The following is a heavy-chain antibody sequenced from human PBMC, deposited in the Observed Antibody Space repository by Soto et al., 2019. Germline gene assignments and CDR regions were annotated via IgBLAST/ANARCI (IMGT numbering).Heavy chain of an antibody. CDR3: ARVGYDYVWGSSPHPNNYFDY. J-gene: IGHJ4*02. Sequence: GASVKVSCKASGGTFSSYAISWVRQAPGQGLEWMGGIIPIFGTANYAQKFQGRVTITADESTSTAYMELSSLRSEDTAVYYCARVGYDYVWGSSPHPNNYFDYWGQGTLVTVSS. V-gene: IGHV1-69*13. CDR2: IIPIFGTA. CDR1: GGTFSSYA. D-gene: IGHD3-16*01.